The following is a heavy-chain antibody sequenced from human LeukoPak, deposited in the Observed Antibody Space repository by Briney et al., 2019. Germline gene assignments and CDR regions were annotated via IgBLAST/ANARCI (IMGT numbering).Heavy chain of an antibody. D-gene: IGHD3-22*01. V-gene: IGHV4-59*12. CDR1: GVSISSYY. CDR3: ARVTYDSTEPFDY. J-gene: IGHJ4*02. CDR2: MYYSGST. Sequence: SETLSLTCTVSGVSISSYYWSWIRQTPGKGLEWIGYMYYSGSTNYNPSLKSRVTISVDTPKNQFSLKLSSVTAADTAVYYCARVTYDSTEPFDYWGQGTLVTVSS.